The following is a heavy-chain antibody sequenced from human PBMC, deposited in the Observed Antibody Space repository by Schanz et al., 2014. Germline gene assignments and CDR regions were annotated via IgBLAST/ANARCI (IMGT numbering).Heavy chain of an antibody. V-gene: IGHV3-23*04. CDR2: VSSRSDEI. D-gene: IGHD3-10*01. J-gene: IGHJ3*02. CDR3: AKGRCGELSAFDI. Sequence: EVQLVESGGGLVKPGGSLRLSCAASTFTFSSDWMSWVRQAPGKGLEWVAAVSSRSDEIKYADSVRGRFTISRDNSKNTLYLQMNSLRAEDTAVYYSAKGRCGELSAFDIWGQGTMVTVSS. CDR1: TFTFSSDW.